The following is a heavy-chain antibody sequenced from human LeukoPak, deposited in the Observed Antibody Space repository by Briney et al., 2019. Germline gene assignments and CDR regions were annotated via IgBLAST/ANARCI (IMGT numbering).Heavy chain of an antibody. D-gene: IGHD6-19*01. V-gene: IGHV3-7*01. CDR3: ARGSGWYFY. CDR2: IKQDGSEK. Sequence: GGSLRLSCTASGFTFSSHSMSWVRQAPGKGLEWVANIKQDGSEKYYVDSVKGRFTISRDNAKNSLYLQMNSLRAEDTAVYYRARGSGWYFYWGQGTLVTVSS. J-gene: IGHJ4*02. CDR1: GFTFSSHS.